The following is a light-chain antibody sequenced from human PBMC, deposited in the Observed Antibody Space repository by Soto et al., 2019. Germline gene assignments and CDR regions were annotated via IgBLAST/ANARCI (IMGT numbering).Light chain of an antibody. CDR1: QSISSN. CDR2: GAS. J-gene: IGKJ2*01. V-gene: IGKV3-15*01. Sequence: EIVMTQSPATLSVSPGERATLSCRASQSISSNLAWYQQKPGQAPSLLLYGASTRATGIPARFSGSGSGTDFTLTISRLEPEDFAIYYCQQYGGVPYTFGQGTKLEIK. CDR3: QQYGGVPYT.